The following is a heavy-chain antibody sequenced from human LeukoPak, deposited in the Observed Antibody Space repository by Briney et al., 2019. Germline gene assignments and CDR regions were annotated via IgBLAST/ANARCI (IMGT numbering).Heavy chain of an antibody. CDR3: ARGYYYDSSGYYYE. CDR1: GYTFTGYY. Sequence: ASVKVSCKASGYTFTGYYMQWVRQAPGQGLEWMGWINPNSGGTNYAQKFQGRVTMTRGTSISTAYMELSRLRSDDTAVYYCARGYYYDSSGYYYEWGQGTLVTVSS. CDR2: INPNSGGT. D-gene: IGHD3-22*01. V-gene: IGHV1-2*02. J-gene: IGHJ4*02.